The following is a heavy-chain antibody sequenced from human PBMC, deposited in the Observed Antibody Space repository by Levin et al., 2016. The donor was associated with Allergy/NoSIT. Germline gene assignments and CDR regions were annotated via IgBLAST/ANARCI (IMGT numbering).Heavy chain of an antibody. V-gene: IGHV3-23*01. Sequence: VRQAPGKGLEWVSAISGSGGSTYYADSVKGRFTISRDNSKNTLYLQMNSLRAEDTAVYYCAKLGSSGWYFDYWGQGTLVTVSS. J-gene: IGHJ4*02. CDR3: AKLGSSGWYFDY. D-gene: IGHD6-19*01. CDR2: ISGSGGST.